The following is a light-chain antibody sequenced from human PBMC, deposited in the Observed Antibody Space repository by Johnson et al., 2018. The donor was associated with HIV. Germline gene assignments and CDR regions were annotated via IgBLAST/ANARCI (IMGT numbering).Light chain of an antibody. J-gene: IGLJ1*01. V-gene: IGLV1-51*01. CDR2: DNN. Sequence: QSVLTQPPSVSAAPGQKVTISCSGSSSNIENNFVSWYQQFPGTAPKLLIYDNNKRPSGIPDRFSGSKSGTSATLVITGPQTGDEADYYCGTWDSSLSAGFYVFGTGTKVTVL. CDR1: SSNIENNF. CDR3: GTWDSSLSAGFYV.